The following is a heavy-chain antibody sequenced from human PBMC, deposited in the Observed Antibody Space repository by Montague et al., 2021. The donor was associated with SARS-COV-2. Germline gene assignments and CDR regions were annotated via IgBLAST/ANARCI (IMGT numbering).Heavy chain of an antibody. V-gene: IGHV4-34*01. D-gene: IGHD3-3*01. Sequence: SETLSLTCAVYGGSFSGYYWSWIRQPPGKGLEWIGEINDSGSTYYNPSLKSRVPISVDTSKNPFSLKLSSVTAADTAVYYCARGRAARWIMSFGVVNPAIRYYYYVDVWGKGTTVTVSS. CDR3: ARGRAARWIMSFGVVNPAIRYYYYVDV. CDR1: GGSFSGYY. J-gene: IGHJ6*03. CDR2: INDSGST.